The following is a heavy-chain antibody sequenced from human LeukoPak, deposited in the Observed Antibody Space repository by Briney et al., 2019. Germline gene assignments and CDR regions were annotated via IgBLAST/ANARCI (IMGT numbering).Heavy chain of an antibody. D-gene: IGHD1-26*01. CDR3: ARRSGSYYPDAFDI. V-gene: IGHV3-7*01. J-gene: IGHJ3*02. CDR2: IKQDGSEK. CDR1: GFTFSSYW. Sequence: GGSLRLFCAASGFTFSSYWMSWVRQAPGKGLEWVANIKQDGSEKYYVDSVKGRFTISRDNAKNSLYLQMNSLRAEDTAVYYCARRSGSYYPDAFDIWGQGTMVTVSS.